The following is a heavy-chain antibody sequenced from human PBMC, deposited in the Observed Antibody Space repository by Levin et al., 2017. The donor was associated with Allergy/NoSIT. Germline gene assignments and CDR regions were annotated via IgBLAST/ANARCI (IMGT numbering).Heavy chain of an antibody. CDR2: IFHSGST. Sequence: SSQTLSLTCGVSGGSISTTNWWSWVRQPPGKGLEWIGEIFHSGSTNYNPSLTSRVIISVDTSRNQFSLNLHSVTAADTAVYYCATSSWVRRYFDVWGRGTLVTVSS. CDR3: ATSSWVRRYFDV. V-gene: IGHV4-4*02. CDR1: GGSISTTNW. D-gene: IGHD3-16*01. J-gene: IGHJ2*01.